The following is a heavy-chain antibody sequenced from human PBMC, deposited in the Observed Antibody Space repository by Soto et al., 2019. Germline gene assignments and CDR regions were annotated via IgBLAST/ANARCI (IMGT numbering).Heavy chain of an antibody. J-gene: IGHJ3*02. CDR2: IWYDGSNK. D-gene: IGHD3-10*01. CDR3: ATENRMVRGVLGAFDI. V-gene: IGHV3-33*01. CDR1: GFTFSSYG. Sequence: GGSLRLSCAASGFTFSSYGMHWVRQAPGKGLEWVTVIWYDGSNKLYADSVKGRFTISRDNSKNTLYLQMNGLRAEDTAMYYCATENRMVRGVLGAFDIWGQGTMVTVSS.